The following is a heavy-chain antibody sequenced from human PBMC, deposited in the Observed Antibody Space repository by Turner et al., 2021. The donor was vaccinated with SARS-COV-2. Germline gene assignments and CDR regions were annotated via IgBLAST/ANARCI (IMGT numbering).Heavy chain of an antibody. CDR1: GFTFSSYG. CDR3: AKESGSYYYYYYGMDV. Sequence: QVQLVESGGGVVQPGRSLRLSCAASGFTFSSYGMHWVPQAPGKGLEWVAVISYDGSDKYYADSVKGRFTISRDNSKNTLYLQMNSLRAEDTAVYYCAKESGSYYYYYYGMDVWGQGTTVTVSS. CDR2: ISYDGSDK. J-gene: IGHJ6*02. D-gene: IGHD1-26*01. V-gene: IGHV3-30*18.